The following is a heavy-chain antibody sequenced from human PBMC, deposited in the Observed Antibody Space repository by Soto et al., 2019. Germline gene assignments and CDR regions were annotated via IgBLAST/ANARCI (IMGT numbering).Heavy chain of an antibody. J-gene: IGHJ4*02. Sequence: PGGSLRLFCAASGFTFSSYSMNWVRQAPGKGLEWVSSISSSSSYIYYADSVKGRFTISRDNAKNSLYLQMNSLRAEDTAVYYCTREGYSYGSGFDYWGQGTLVTVSS. CDR2: ISSSSSYI. D-gene: IGHD5-18*01. CDR1: GFTFSSYS. V-gene: IGHV3-21*01. CDR3: TREGYSYGSGFDY.